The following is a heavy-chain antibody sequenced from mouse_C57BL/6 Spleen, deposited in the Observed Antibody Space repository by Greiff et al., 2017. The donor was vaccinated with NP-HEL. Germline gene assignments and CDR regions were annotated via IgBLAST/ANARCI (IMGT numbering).Heavy chain of an antibody. CDR3: ARSPYYGSSGNYAMDY. V-gene: IGHV1-22*01. D-gene: IGHD1-1*01. Sequence: EVQLQQSGPELVKPGASVKMSCKASGYTFTDYNMHWVKQSHGKSLEWIGYINPNNGGTSYNQKFKGKATLTVNKSSSTAYMELRSLTSEDSAVYYCARSPYYGSSGNYAMDYWGQGTSVTVSS. CDR2: INPNNGGT. CDR1: GYTFTDYN. J-gene: IGHJ4*01.